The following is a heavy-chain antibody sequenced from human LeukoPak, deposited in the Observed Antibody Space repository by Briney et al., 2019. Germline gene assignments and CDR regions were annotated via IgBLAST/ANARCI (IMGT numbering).Heavy chain of an antibody. J-gene: IGHJ4*02. D-gene: IGHD6-13*01. V-gene: IGHV4-59*08. CDR2: ISYSGST. CDR1: GDSISSDY. Sequence: SETLSLTCSASGDSISSDYWSWIRQPPGKGLEWIGYISYSGSTKSNPALKSRVTISGDRSKNQFSLKMTSVTAADTAVYYCARRRGGSSWLSYFDYWGQGTLVTVSS. CDR3: ARRRGGSSWLSYFDY.